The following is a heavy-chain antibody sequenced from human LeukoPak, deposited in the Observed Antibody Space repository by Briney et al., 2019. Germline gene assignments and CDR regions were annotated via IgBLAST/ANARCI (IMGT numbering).Heavy chain of an antibody. D-gene: IGHD3-22*01. CDR2: MRSDGSTK. CDR3: AKGYDSSGYYLDY. J-gene: IGHJ4*02. Sequence: PGGSLGLPCAASGFSFSSYGMHWVRQAPGKGLEWVAYMRSDGSTKYYADSVKGRFTISRDNSKKTLYLQMNSLRPEDTAVYYCAKGYDSSGYYLDYWGQGTLVTVSP. V-gene: IGHV3-30*02. CDR1: GFSFSSYG.